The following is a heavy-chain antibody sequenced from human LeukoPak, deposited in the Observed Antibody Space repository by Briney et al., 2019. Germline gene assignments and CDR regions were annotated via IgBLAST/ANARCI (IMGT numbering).Heavy chain of an antibody. Sequence: GGSLRPSCAASGFIFSKYGMHWVRQAPGRGLEWLALIRHDGNEEWYVDSVRGRFTISRDNSKNTVFLQMNSLRADDTAVYYCAIWGIVGHDAFDLWGQGTMVTVSS. CDR3: AIWGIVGHDAFDL. CDR2: IRHDGNEE. CDR1: GFIFSKYG. V-gene: IGHV3-30*02. D-gene: IGHD3-22*01. J-gene: IGHJ3*01.